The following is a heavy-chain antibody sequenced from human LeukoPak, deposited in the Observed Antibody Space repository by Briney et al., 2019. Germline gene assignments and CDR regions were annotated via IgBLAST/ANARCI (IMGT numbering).Heavy chain of an antibody. CDR2: IIPIFSTA. CDR1: GGTFSSYA. Sequence: ASVKVSCKASGGTFSSYAISWVRQAPGQGLEWMGGIIPIFSTANYAQKFQGRVTITADESTSTAYMELSSLRSEDTAVYYCARGRWTDVARGSYYFDYWGQGTLVSAPS. V-gene: IGHV1-69*13. J-gene: IGHJ4*02. D-gene: IGHD3-10*01. CDR3: ARGRWTDVARGSYYFDY.